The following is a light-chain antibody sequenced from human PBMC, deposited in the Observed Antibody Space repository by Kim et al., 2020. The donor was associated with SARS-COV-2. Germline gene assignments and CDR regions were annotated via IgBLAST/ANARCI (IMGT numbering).Light chain of an antibody. J-gene: IGLJ2*01. CDR2: RDN. CDR1: NIGNKK. V-gene: IGLV3-9*01. CDR3: QVWDSSIYVV. Sequence: VALGQTARITCGGNNIGNKKVHWYQQKPGQAPVLVIYRDNNRPSGIPERFSGSNSGNTATLTISRAQAGDEADYYCQVWDSSIYVVFGGGTQLTVL.